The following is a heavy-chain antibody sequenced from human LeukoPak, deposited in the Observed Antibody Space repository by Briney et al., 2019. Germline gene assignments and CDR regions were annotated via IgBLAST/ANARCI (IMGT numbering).Heavy chain of an antibody. Sequence: SQTLSLTCTVSGGSISSYYWSWIRQPPGKGLEWIGYIYYSGSTNYNPSLKSRVTISVDTSKNQFSLKLSSVTAADTAVYYCARPLYGCFGYGAFDIWGQGTMVTVSS. CDR2: IYYSGST. CDR1: GGSISSYY. D-gene: IGHD3-16*01. V-gene: IGHV4-59*01. J-gene: IGHJ3*02. CDR3: ARPLYGCFGYGAFDI.